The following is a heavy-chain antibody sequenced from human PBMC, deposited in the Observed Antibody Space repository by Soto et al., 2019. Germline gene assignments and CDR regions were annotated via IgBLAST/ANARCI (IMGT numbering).Heavy chain of an antibody. CDR1: GFTFSSYA. CDR2: ISGSGGST. D-gene: IGHD3-10*01. Sequence: EVQLLESGGGLVQTGGSLRLSCAASGFTFSSYAMSWVRQAPGKGLEWVSAISGSGGSTYYADSVKGRFTISRDNSKNTLYLQMNSLRAEDTVVYYCAKDLTMVRGCSPIDYWGQGTLVTVSS. CDR3: AKDLTMVRGCSPIDY. J-gene: IGHJ4*02. V-gene: IGHV3-23*01.